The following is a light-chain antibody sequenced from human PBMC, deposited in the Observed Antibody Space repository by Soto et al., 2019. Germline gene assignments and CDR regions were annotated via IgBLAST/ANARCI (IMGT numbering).Light chain of an antibody. CDR2: DAS. Sequence: IQMTQSTSSLSASVGDRVTITCQASQDISNYLNWYQQKPGKAPKLLIYDASNLETGVPSRFSGSGSGTDFTFTISSLQPEDIATYYCQQYDNLPLTFGGGTKV. V-gene: IGKV1-33*01. J-gene: IGKJ4*01. CDR3: QQYDNLPLT. CDR1: QDISNY.